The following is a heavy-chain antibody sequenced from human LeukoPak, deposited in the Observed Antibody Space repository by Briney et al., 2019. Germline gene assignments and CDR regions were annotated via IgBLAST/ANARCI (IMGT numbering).Heavy chain of an antibody. CDR3: ARRASGFITKFDS. D-gene: IGHD3-16*02. CDR1: GYTFTGYY. J-gene: IGHJ5*01. Sequence: ASVKVSCKASGYTFTGYYMHWVRQAPGQGLEWMGWINPNSGGTNYAQKFQGWVTMTRDTSISTAYMELSRLRSDDTAVFYCARRASGFITKFDSWGQGTLVTVSS. CDR2: INPNSGGT. V-gene: IGHV1-2*04.